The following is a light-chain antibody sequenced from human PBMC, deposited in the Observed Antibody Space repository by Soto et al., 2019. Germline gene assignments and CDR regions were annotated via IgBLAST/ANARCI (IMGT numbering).Light chain of an antibody. J-gene: IGLJ2*01. Sequence: QSVLTQPPSASGSPGQSVTISCTGTSSDVGGYNDVSWYQQHPGKAPKLMIYKVSKRPSGVPDRFSGSKSGNTASLTVSGLQAEDEADYYCSAYAGSNNFKVFGGGTKLTVL. CDR2: KVS. CDR1: SSDVGGYND. V-gene: IGLV2-8*01. CDR3: SAYAGSNNFKV.